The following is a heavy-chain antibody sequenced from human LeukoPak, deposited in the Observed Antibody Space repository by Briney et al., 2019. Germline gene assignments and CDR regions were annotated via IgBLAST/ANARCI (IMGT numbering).Heavy chain of an antibody. CDR1: GFSFSSYA. J-gene: IGHJ4*02. Sequence: GGSLRLSCAASGFSFSSYAMHWGRQAPGKGLEWVAFMRHDGSKKYYADSGQDRFIISRDNSKNTLYLQMNALRTEDTAVYFCAKGTGSGSLLVDYWGQGTLVTVSS. CDR2: MRHDGSKK. CDR3: AKGTGSGSLLVDY. D-gene: IGHD3-10*01. V-gene: IGHV3-30*02.